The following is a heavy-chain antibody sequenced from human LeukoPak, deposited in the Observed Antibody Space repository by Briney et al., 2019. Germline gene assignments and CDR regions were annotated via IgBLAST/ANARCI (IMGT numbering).Heavy chain of an antibody. D-gene: IGHD5-24*01. Sequence: SQTPSLTCVISGDSVSSNSAVWNWIRQSPSRGLEWLGRTYYRSKWYNDYAVSVKSRITINSDTSKNQFSLQLNSVTPEDTAVYYCARGGDGYNFYNWFDPWGQGTLVIVSS. CDR3: ARGGDGYNFYNWFDP. J-gene: IGHJ5*02. V-gene: IGHV6-1*01. CDR2: TYYRSKWYN. CDR1: GDSVSSNSAV.